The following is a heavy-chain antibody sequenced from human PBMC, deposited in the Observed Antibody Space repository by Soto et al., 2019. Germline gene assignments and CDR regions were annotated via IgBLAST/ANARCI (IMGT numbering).Heavy chain of an antibody. D-gene: IGHD2-21*02. V-gene: IGHV1-58*02. Sequence: GASVKVSCKASGYTFTSYGISWVRQAPGQRLEWIGWIVVGSGNTNYAQKFQERVTITRDMSTSTAYMELSSLRSEDTAVYYCAAVLRPHDFPYSYYYMDVWGKGTTVTVSS. J-gene: IGHJ6*03. CDR3: AAVLRPHDFPYSYYYMDV. CDR1: GYTFTSYG. CDR2: IVVGSGNT.